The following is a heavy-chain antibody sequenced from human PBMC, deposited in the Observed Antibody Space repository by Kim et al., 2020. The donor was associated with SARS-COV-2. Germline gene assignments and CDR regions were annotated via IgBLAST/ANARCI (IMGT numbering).Heavy chain of an antibody. CDR3: ERSSSGAGYFDY. J-gene: IGHJ4*02. D-gene: IGHD7-27*01. Sequence: YYDPSVKMRVTISVDTPRNQFSQKLSSVPAADTAMYYCERSSSGAGYFDYWGQGTLVTVSS. V-gene: IGHV4-39*01.